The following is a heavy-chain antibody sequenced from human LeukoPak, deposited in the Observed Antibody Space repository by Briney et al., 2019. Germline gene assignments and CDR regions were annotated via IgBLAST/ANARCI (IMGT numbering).Heavy chain of an antibody. V-gene: IGHV3-49*03. CDR2: IRSRTFRGTT. J-gene: IGHJ4*02. D-gene: IGHD6-25*01. CDR1: GFTFGTYA. CDR3: TRHSGRTDY. Sequence: PGGSLRLSCTSSGFTFGTYAVSGFRQAPGKGVEGVGVIRSRTFRGTTEYAASVKGRFTISRDDSKSIAYLQMNSLKTEDTAVYYCTRHSGRTDYWGRGPLVSVSS.